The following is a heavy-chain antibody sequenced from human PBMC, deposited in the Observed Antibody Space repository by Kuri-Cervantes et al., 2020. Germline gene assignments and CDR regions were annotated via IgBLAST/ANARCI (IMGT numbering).Heavy chain of an antibody. V-gene: IGHV3-30*01. Sequence: GESLKISCAASGFTFSSYAMHWVRQAPGKGLEWVAVISYDGSNKYYADSVKGRFTISRDNSKNTLYLQMNSLRAEDTAVYYCARDHVLYGGNSEGSLDYWGQGTLVTDSS. J-gene: IGHJ4*02. CDR1: GFTFSSYA. CDR2: ISYDGSNK. CDR3: ARDHVLYGGNSEGSLDY. D-gene: IGHD4-23*01.